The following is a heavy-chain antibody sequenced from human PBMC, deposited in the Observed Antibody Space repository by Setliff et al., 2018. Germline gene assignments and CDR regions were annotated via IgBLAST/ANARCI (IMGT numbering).Heavy chain of an antibody. D-gene: IGHD2-2*01. J-gene: IGHJ4*02. CDR3: SRLVRYCTTTSCQGASGAEF. CDR1: GYTFSNYG. CDR2: ISAYSGNT. V-gene: IGHV1-18*04. Sequence: ASVKVSCKASGYTFSNYGITWVRQAPGQGLEWMGWISAYSGNTKYALTLQGRVTMTTDPSTTTAYLELRSLTSDDTAVYYCSRLVRYCTTTSCQGASGAEFWGKGTLVTVSS.